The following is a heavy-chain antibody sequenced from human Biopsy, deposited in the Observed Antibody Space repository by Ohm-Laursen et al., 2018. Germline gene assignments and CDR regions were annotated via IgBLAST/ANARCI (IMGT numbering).Heavy chain of an antibody. Sequence: SDTLSLTCAVYGESFNGYYWSWIRQTPGKGLEWIGEINHSRRTNYNPSLKSRVTISVDTSKNQFSLKVRSVTAADTAVYYCVRGVDYYDPYHYYALDVWGQGTTATVSS. D-gene: IGHD3-22*01. V-gene: IGHV4-34*01. CDR1: GESFNGYY. J-gene: IGHJ6*02. CDR3: VRGVDYYDPYHYYALDV. CDR2: INHSRRT.